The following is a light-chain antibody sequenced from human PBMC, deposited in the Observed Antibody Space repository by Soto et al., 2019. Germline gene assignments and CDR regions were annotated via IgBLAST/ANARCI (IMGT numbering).Light chain of an antibody. CDR3: QQSFRTPPDT. J-gene: IGKJ2*01. CDR2: AAS. Sequence: DIQMTQSPSSLSASVGDRVTNTCRTSQSIASYLNWYQQKPGKAPKVLIYAASSLQSGVPSRFSDSGSGTDFTPTISSLQPEDFATYYCQQSFRTPPDTFGQGTKLEIK. CDR1: QSIASY. V-gene: IGKV1-39*01.